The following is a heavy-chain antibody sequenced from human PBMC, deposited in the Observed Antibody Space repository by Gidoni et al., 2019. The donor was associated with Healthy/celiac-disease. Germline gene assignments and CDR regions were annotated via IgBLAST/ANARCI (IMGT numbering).Heavy chain of an antibody. CDR2: INHSGST. CDR1: GGSFSGYY. Sequence: QVQLQQWGAGLLKPSETLSLTCAVYGGSFSGYYWSWIRQPPGKGLEWIGEINHSGSTNYNPSLKSRVTISVDTSKNQFSLKLSSVTAADTAVYYCARSAYCGGDCYPYYFDYWGQGTLVTVSS. CDR3: ARSAYCGGDCYPYYFDY. J-gene: IGHJ4*02. D-gene: IGHD2-21*01. V-gene: IGHV4-34*01.